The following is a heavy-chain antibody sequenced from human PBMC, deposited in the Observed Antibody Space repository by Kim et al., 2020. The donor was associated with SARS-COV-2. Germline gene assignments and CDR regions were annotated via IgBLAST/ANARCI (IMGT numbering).Heavy chain of an antibody. J-gene: IGHJ4*02. CDR3: AAGRAIGVDY. CDR1: GFTVSSYY. Sequence: GGSLRLSCAASGFTVSSYYMSWVRQAPGKGLEWVSVIYSGGSTYYEDSVKGRVTISRDNSKNTLYLQMNSLRAEDTAVYYCAAGRAIGVDYWGQGTLVTVSS. CDR2: IYSGGST. V-gene: IGHV3-53*01. D-gene: IGHD6-13*01.